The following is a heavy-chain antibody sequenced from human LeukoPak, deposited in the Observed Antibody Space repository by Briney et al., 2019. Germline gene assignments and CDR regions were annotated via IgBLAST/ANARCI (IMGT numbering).Heavy chain of an antibody. D-gene: IGHD1-26*01. CDR1: GFTLSSYS. Sequence: GGSLRLSCAASGFTLSSYSMNWVRQAPGKGLEWVSSISRSSSYIYYADSVKGRFTVSRDNARNSLYLQMNSLRAEDTAVYYCARAREGRWELLGAFDIWGQGTMVTVSS. CDR3: ARAREGRWELLGAFDI. J-gene: IGHJ3*02. V-gene: IGHV3-21*01. CDR2: ISRSSSYI.